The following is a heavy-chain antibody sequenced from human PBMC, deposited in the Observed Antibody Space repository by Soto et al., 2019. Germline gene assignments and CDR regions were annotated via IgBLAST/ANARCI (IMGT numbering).Heavy chain of an antibody. D-gene: IGHD2-21*02. J-gene: IGHJ6*02. CDR3: ARHATGHIVVVTAIPVYYYGMDV. Sequence: PSETLSLTCTVSGGSIRSSSYYWGWIRQPPGKGLEWIGSIYYSGSTYYNPSLKSRVTISVDTSKNQFSLKLSSVTAADTAVYYCARHATGHIVVVTAIPVYYYGMDVWGQGTTVTVSS. V-gene: IGHV4-39*01. CDR1: GGSIRSSSYY. CDR2: IYYSGST.